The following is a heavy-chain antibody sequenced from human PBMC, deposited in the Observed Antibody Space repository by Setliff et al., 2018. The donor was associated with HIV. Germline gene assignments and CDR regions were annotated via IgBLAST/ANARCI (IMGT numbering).Heavy chain of an antibody. J-gene: IGHJ4*02. CDR2: INSDKGNT. D-gene: IGHD6-19*01. CDR3: ATLGVAVTGTVDY. CDR1: GYTLINYA. Sequence: ASVKVSCKASGYTLINYAIHWVRQAPGHRLEWMGWINSDKGNTKYSQKFQGRITITRDTSASTVYIEVSSLKSEDTAVYYCATLGVAVTGTVDYWGQGTLVTVSS. V-gene: IGHV1-3*01.